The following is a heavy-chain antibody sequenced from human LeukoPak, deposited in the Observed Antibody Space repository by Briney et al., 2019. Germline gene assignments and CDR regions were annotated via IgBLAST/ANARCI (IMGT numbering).Heavy chain of an antibody. J-gene: IGHJ5*02. CDR3: ARDLGQYYETRYNWFGP. Sequence: GGSLRLSCAASDFSFITYAMSWVRQAPGKGLEWVSTISGGGDATYYADSVKGRFTISRDNAKNTLNLQMNSLRAEDTAVYYRARDLGQYYETRYNWFGPWGQGTLVTVSS. CDR1: DFSFITYA. D-gene: IGHD3-22*01. V-gene: IGHV3-23*01. CDR2: ISGGGDAT.